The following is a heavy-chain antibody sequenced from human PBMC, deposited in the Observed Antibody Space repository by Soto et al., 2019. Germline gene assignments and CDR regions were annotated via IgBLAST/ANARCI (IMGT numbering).Heavy chain of an antibody. CDR2: ISAYNGNT. J-gene: IGHJ5*02. CDR3: ARVVGAPGHWFDP. V-gene: IGHV1-18*01. Sequence: QVQLVQSGAEVKKPGASVKVSCKASGYTFTSYGISWVRQAPGQGLEWMGRISAYNGNTNYAQKLQGRVTMSTDTSTSTAYRGLRSLRSDDTAVYYCARVVGAPGHWFDPWGQGTLVTVSS. CDR1: GYTFTSYG. D-gene: IGHD1-26*01.